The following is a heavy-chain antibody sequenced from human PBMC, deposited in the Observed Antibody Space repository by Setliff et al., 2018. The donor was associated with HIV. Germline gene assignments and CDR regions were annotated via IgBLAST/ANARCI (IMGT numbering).Heavy chain of an antibody. CDR1: GGSLSDYY. CDR3: ARVREGFLPYDAFEI. Sequence: PSETLSLTCAVYGGSLSDYYWSWIRQPPGKGLERLGEIHSSGNTNYSPSLKGRVTISVDTPKNQYSLNLKSVTAADTAVYYCARVREGFLPYDAFEIWGQGTMVTVSS. D-gene: IGHD3-3*01. V-gene: IGHV4-34*01. J-gene: IGHJ3*02. CDR2: IHSSGNT.